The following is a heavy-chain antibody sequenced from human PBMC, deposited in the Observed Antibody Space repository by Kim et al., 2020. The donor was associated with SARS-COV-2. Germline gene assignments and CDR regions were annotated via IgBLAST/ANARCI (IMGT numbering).Heavy chain of an antibody. Sequence: SETLFLTCTVSVSSISSSSYYWGWLRQPPGQGLEWIGRIYYSGSTYYNPSLQSRVTISVDTSKNPFSLKLSSVTAATTAVYYCAIHETVVTLDWFDP. CDR3: AIHETVVTLDWFDP. CDR1: VSSISSSSYY. CDR2: IYYSGST. D-gene: IGHD2-21*02. V-gene: IGHV4-39*01. J-gene: IGHJ5*02.